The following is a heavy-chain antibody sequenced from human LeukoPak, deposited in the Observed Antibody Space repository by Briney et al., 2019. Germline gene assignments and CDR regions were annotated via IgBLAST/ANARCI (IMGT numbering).Heavy chain of an antibody. CDR2: ISSSGTII. V-gene: IGHV3-11*01. CDR1: EFTFSDYY. J-gene: IGHJ4*02. Sequence: PGGSLRLSCAASEFTFSDYYMSWIRQAPGKGLEWVSYISSSGTIIYYADSVKGRFTISRDNAKNSLYLQMNSLRAEDTAVYYCARVYSGNLYYFDFWGQGTLVTVSS. D-gene: IGHD1-26*01. CDR3: ARVYSGNLYYFDF.